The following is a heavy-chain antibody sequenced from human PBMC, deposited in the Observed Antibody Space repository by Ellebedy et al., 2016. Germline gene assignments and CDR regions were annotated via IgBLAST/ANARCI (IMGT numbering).Heavy chain of an antibody. Sequence: GSLRLSXAVYGGSFSGYYWSWIRQPPGKGLEWIGEINHSGSTNYNPSLKSRVTISVDTSKNQFSLKLSSVTAADTAVYYCARDIEIHYYDSSGYYVPSDAFDIWGQGTMVTVSS. CDR2: INHSGST. CDR1: GGSFSGYY. V-gene: IGHV4-34*01. J-gene: IGHJ3*02. D-gene: IGHD3-22*01. CDR3: ARDIEIHYYDSSGYYVPSDAFDI.